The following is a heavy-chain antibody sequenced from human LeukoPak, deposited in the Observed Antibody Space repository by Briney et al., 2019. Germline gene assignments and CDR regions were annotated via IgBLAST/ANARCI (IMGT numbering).Heavy chain of an antibody. J-gene: IGHJ3*02. V-gene: IGHV3-30-3*01. CDR2: ISYDGSNK. D-gene: IGHD5-12*01. Sequence: GGPLLLSCAAPGFTFSSYAMHWVRQAPGKGLGGVAVISYDGSNKYYADSVKGRFTISRDNAKNSLYLQMNSLRAEDTAVYYCARDREYSGYTNAFDIWGQGTMVTVSS. CDR1: GFTFSSYA. CDR3: ARDREYSGYTNAFDI.